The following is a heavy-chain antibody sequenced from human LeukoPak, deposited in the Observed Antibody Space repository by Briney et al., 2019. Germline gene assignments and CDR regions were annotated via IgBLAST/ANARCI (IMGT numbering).Heavy chain of an antibody. CDR2: NSGYNDNT. J-gene: IGHJ4*02. Sequence: ASVKVSSKTSGYTFTSYGIIWVRQAPGQGLEWMGWNSGYNDNTKYTQKLQGRVTMTTDTSTSTAYMELRSLRSDDTAVYYCARATGRVVRGITWRYFDYWGQGTLVTVSS. V-gene: IGHV1-18*01. CDR1: GYTFTSYG. CDR3: ARATGRVVRGITWRYFDY. D-gene: IGHD3-10*01.